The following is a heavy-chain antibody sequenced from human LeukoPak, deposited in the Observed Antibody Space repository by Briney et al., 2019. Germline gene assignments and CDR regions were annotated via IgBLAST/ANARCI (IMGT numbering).Heavy chain of an antibody. D-gene: IGHD3-16*01. CDR1: GGSISSGGYY. J-gene: IGHJ5*02. CDR3: ARIDGAKWFDP. V-gene: IGHV4-31*03. CDR2: IYYSGST. Sequence: SETLSLTCTVSGGSISSGGYYWSWNRQHPGKGLECIGYIYYSGSTYYNPSLKSRVTISVDTSKNQFSLKLSSVTAADTAVYYCARIDGAKWFDPWGQGTLVTVSS.